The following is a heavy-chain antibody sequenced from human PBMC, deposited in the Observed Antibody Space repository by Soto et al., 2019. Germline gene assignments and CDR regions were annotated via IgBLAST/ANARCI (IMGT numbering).Heavy chain of an antibody. CDR1: GFTFSSYS. V-gene: IGHV3-21*01. CDR2: ISSSSSYI. Sequence: EVQLVESGGGLVKPGGSLRLSCAASGFTFSSYSMNWVRQAPGKGLEWVSSISSSSSYIYYADSVKGRFTISRDNAKNPLYLQMNSLRAEDRAVYYWAGDYGDYGGWFDPWGQGTLVTVSS. CDR3: AGDYGDYGGWFDP. J-gene: IGHJ5*02. D-gene: IGHD4-17*01.